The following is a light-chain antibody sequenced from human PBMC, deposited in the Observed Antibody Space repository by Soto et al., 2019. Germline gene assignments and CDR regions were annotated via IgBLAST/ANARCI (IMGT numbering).Light chain of an antibody. CDR3: QQYGSSPLT. CDR2: GAS. Sequence: EIGLTQSPGTLSLSPGERATLSCRASQSVSSSYLAWYQQKPGQAPRLLIYGASSRATGIPDRFSGSGSETDFTLTISRLEPEDFAVYYCQQYGSSPLTFGGGRRLEIK. J-gene: IGKJ5*01. CDR1: QSVSSSY. V-gene: IGKV3-20*01.